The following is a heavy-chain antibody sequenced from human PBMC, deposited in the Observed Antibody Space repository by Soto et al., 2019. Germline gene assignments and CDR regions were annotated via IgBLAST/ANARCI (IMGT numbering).Heavy chain of an antibody. V-gene: IGHV4-31*03. CDR1: GGSISSGGYY. CDR3: ARGAAFYDILTGHDY. CDR2: IYYSGST. D-gene: IGHD3-9*01. J-gene: IGHJ4*02. Sequence: PSVTLSLTCTVSGGSISSGGYYWSWIRQHPGKGLEWIGYIYYSGSTYYNPSLKSRVTISVDTSKNQFSLKLSSVTAADTAVYYCARGAAFYDILTGHDYWGQGTLVTVSS.